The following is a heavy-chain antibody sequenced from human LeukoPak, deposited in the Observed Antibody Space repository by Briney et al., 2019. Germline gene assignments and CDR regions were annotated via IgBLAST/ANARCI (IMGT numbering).Heavy chain of an antibody. V-gene: IGHV3-23*01. J-gene: IGHJ4*02. CDR2: IDYSGGNT. CDR3: AKDAYHYYDSSGYGLHYFDY. CDR1: GFTLSSYE. Sequence: GGSLRLSCTASGFTLSSYEMSWIRQAPGKGLEWVSSIDYSGGNTYYADSVKGRFTISRDNSKNTLYLQMNSLRAEDTAVYYCAKDAYHYYDSSGYGLHYFDYWGQGTLVTVSS. D-gene: IGHD3-22*01.